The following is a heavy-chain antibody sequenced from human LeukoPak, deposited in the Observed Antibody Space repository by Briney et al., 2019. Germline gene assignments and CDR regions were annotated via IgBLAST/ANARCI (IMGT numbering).Heavy chain of an antibody. CDR1: GFTSSSYA. Sequence: GGSLRLSCAASGFTSSSYAMSWVRQAPGKGLEWVSAISGSGGSTYYADSVKGRFTISRDNSKNTLYLQMNSLRAEDTAVYYCAKDSGSGDFNYWGQGTLVTVSS. V-gene: IGHV3-23*01. D-gene: IGHD7-27*01. J-gene: IGHJ4*02. CDR2: ISGSGGST. CDR3: AKDSGSGDFNY.